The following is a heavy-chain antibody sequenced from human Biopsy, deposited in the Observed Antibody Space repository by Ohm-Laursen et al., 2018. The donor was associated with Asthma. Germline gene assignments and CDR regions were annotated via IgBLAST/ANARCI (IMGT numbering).Heavy chain of an antibody. CDR1: GFTFGDYW. V-gene: IGHV3-7*01. J-gene: IGHJ1*01. Sequence: SLRFSCTASGFTFGDYWMSWVRQVPGKGLEWVANIKHDGSEKNRVDSLKGRFTISRDNAKNSLYLQMNSLRAEDTAVYYCARTFHFWSPYHAEHYQLWGQGTLVTVSS. CDR2: IKHDGSEK. D-gene: IGHD3-3*02. CDR3: ARTFHFWSPYHAEHYQL.